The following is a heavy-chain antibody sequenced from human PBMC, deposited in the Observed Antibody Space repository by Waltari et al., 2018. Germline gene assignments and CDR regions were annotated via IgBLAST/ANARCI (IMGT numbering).Heavy chain of an antibody. D-gene: IGHD4-17*01. J-gene: IGHJ4*02. Sequence: EVQLVESGGGLVQPGGSLRLSCAASGFTVTSNHMSWVRQAPGKGVEWVSVSYSGGNTCYADSLKGRFTISRDNSKNTVYLLMSNLRPEDTAVYYCARDLSHDYGDGFDYWGQGTLVTVSS. CDR1: GFTVTSNH. V-gene: IGHV3-66*02. CDR2: SYSGGNT. CDR3: ARDLSHDYGDGFDY.